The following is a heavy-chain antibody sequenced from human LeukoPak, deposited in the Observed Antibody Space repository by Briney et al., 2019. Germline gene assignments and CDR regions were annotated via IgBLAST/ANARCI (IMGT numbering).Heavy chain of an antibody. V-gene: IGHV3-53*01. CDR3: ARGAESIVGAPSPPDY. J-gene: IGHJ4*02. CDR1: GFTVSSNY. Sequence: PGGSLRLSCAASGFTVSSNYMSWVRQAPGKGLEWVSVTYSGGSTYYADSVKGRFTISRDNSKNTLYLQMNSLRAEDTAVYYCARGAESIVGAPSPPDYWGQGTLVTVSS. D-gene: IGHD1-26*01. CDR2: TYSGGST.